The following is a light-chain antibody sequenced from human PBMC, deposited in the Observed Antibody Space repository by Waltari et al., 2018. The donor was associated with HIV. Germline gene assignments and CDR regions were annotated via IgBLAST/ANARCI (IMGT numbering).Light chain of an antibody. V-gene: IGLV2-23*02. Sequence: QSALTQPASVSGSPGQSITISCAGTNSDVGGYDLVPWYQQYPGNAPKLIIYEVTMRPSGVSDRFSGSKSANTASLTISGLQAEDEADFFCCSYAGRYTLICGGGTKLTVL. J-gene: IGLJ2*01. CDR2: EVT. CDR1: NSDVGGYDL. CDR3: CSYAGRYTLI.